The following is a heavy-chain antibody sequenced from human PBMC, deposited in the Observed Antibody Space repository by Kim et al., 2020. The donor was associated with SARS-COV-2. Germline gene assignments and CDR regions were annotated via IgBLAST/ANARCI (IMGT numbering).Heavy chain of an antibody. CDR3: ARKTGLYSSSWYAIDP. CDR2: ISYDGSNK. Sequence: GGSLRLSCAASGFTFSSYAMHWVRQAPGKGLEWVAVISYDGSNKYYADSVKGRFTISRDNSKNTLYLQMNSLRAEDTAVYYCARKTGLYSSSWYAIDPWGQGTLVTVSS. V-gene: IGHV3-30-3*01. D-gene: IGHD6-13*01. J-gene: IGHJ5*02. CDR1: GFTFSSYA.